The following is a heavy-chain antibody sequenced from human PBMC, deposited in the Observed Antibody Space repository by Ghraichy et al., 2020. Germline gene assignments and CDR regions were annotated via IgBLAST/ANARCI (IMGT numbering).Heavy chain of an antibody. CDR1: GYTFTGYY. D-gene: IGHD7-27*01. CDR3: ARDQNWGMDYYYMDV. CDR2: INPNSGGT. J-gene: IGHJ6*03. V-gene: IGHV1-2*06. Sequence: ASVKVSCKASGYTFTGYYMHWVRQAPGQGLEWMGRINPNSGGTNYAQKFQGRVTMTRDTSISTAYMELSRLRSDDTAVYYCARDQNWGMDYYYMDVWGKGTTVTVSS.